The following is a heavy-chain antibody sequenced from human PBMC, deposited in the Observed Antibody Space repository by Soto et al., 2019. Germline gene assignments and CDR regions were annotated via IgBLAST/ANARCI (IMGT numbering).Heavy chain of an antibody. CDR2: TYYRSKWYN. CDR1: GDSVSSNSAT. Sequence: SQTLSLPCAISGDSVSSNSATWNWIRQSPSRGLEWLGRTYYRSKWYNDYAVSVKSRITINPDTSKKQFSLQLNSVTPEDTAVYYCARQQWMVLGHFDYWGQGTLVTVSS. V-gene: IGHV6-1*01. J-gene: IGHJ4*02. CDR3: ARQQWMVLGHFDY. D-gene: IGHD6-19*01.